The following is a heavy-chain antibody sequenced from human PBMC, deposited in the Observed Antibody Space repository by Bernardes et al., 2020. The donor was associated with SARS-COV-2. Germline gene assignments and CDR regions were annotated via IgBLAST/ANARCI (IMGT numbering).Heavy chain of an antibody. D-gene: IGHD4-17*01. CDR3: ARDWDYGESGYYYGVDV. CDR2: ISFDGSNK. Sequence: GRSLRLSCAASGFTFNTYAMHWVRQAPGKGLEWVAFISFDGSNKYYADSVKGRFTISRDNSRNTLYLLMNSLRPEDTAVYYCARDWDYGESGYYYGVDVWGQGTTVTVSS. V-gene: IGHV3-30-3*01. J-gene: IGHJ6*02. CDR1: GFTFNTYA.